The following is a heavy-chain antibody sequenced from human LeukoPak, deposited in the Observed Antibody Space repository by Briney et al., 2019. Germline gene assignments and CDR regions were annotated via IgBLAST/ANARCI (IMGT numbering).Heavy chain of an antibody. D-gene: IGHD6-13*01. V-gene: IGHV3-23*01. J-gene: IGHJ4*02. CDR2: IRGRGSSI. CDR3: AIYTTAAGTSFDY. Sequence: GGSLRLSCAASGFTFSGYAMSWVRQAPGKGLEWVSAIRGRGSSIFYADSVKGRFTISRDNSKNTLYLQMNSLRAEDTAVYYCAIYTTAAGTSFDYWGQGTLVTVSS. CDR1: GFTFSGYA.